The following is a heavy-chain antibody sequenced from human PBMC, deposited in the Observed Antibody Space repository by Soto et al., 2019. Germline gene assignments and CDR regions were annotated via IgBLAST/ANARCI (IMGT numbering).Heavy chain of an antibody. J-gene: IGHJ6*02. CDR1: GGSISSSNW. Sequence: PSETLSLSCAVSGGSISSSNWWCGVRQRPGKGVEWLGEIYHGGSTNYSASLKSRITISVDESKNQISMNISSSTDADTAVYYCARVRIATRDNHGYYYYYGMDVWGQGTTVIVSS. CDR2: IYHGGST. D-gene: IGHD6-6*01. CDR3: ARVRIATRDNHGYYYYYGMDV. V-gene: IGHV4-4*02.